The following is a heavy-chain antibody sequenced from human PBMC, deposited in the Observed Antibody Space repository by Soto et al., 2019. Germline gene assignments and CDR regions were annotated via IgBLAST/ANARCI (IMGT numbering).Heavy chain of an antibody. CDR2: ISYDGSNK. CDR3: ARYLVYDDY. D-gene: IGHD1-26*01. CDR1: GFTFSSYA. J-gene: IGHJ4*02. V-gene: IGHV3-30-3*01. Sequence: QVQLVESGGGVVQPGRSLRLSCAASGFTFSSYAMHWVRQAPGKGLEWVAVISYDGSNKYYADSVKGRFTISRDNSKNTLYLQMNSLRAEDTAVYYCARYLVYDDYWGQGTLVTVSS.